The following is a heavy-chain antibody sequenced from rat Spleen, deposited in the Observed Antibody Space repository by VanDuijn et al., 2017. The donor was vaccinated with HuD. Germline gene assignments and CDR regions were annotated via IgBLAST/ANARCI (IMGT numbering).Heavy chain of an antibody. CDR1: GFSLTSYN. CDR3: IRERYGNPASYYFDY. CDR2: IWTHGGT. D-gene: IGHD1-7*01. V-gene: IGHV2-30*01. J-gene: IGHJ2*01. Sequence: QVQLKESGPGLVQPSQTLSLTCTVSGFSLTSYNVHWVRQPPGKGLEWMGIIWTHGGTDYNSDLKSRLSISRDTSKSQVFLKMNSLQTEDTAIYFCIRERYGNPASYYFDYWGQGVMVTVSS.